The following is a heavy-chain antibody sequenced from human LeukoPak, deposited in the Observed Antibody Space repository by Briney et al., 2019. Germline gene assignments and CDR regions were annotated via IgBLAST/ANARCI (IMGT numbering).Heavy chain of an antibody. J-gene: IGHJ5*02. V-gene: IGHV4-31*03. CDR2: IYYSGST. D-gene: IGHD2-2*01. CDR3: ARVRYCSSTSCYGDRNWFDP. CDR1: GGSISSGGYC. Sequence: SSETLSLTCTVSGGSISSGGYCWSWIRQHPGKGREWVVYIYYSGSTYYNPSLKSRVTISVDTSKNQFSLKLSSVTAADTAVYYCARVRYCSSTSCYGDRNWFDPWGQGTLVTVSS.